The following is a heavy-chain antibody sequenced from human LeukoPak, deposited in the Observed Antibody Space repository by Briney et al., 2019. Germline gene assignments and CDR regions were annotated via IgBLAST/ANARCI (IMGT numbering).Heavy chain of an antibody. D-gene: IGHD5-12*01. CDR2: FYYDGST. J-gene: IGHJ4*02. V-gene: IGHV4-39*02. CDR3: AGGFSGYDVG. CDR1: GGSVTTPSYY. Sequence: SETLSLTCSVSGGSVTTPSYYWGWIRQPPGKGLEWIGSFYYDGSTYYNSSLKSRLTISVDTSKNHFSLRLSSVTAADTAVYYCAGGFSGYDVGWGQGSLVTVSS.